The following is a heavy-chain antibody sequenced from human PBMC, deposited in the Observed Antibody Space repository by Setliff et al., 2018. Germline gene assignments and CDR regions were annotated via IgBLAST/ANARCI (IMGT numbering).Heavy chain of an antibody. J-gene: IGHJ6*03. Sequence: EVSMRLSCAASGFIFKNYSMTWVRQAPGKGLEWVASISGSSSDIYYADPVKGRFSIPRDNAKNTLYLQMNSLRVEDTSLFYCASAVTIFGVVNPIYFYYMDVGGKGTTVTGSS. V-gene: IGHV3-21*01. CDR2: ISGSSSDI. D-gene: IGHD3-3*01. CDR1: GFIFKNYS. CDR3: ASAVTIFGVVNPIYFYYMDV.